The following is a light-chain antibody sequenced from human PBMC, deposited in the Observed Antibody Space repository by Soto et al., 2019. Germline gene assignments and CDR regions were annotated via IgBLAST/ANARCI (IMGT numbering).Light chain of an antibody. J-gene: IGLJ3*02. CDR2: EDN. CDR3: HSYESNNVV. CDR1: SGSIASNY. V-gene: IGLV6-57*03. Sequence: NFMLTQPHSVSESPGKTVIISCTRSSGSIASNYVQWYQQRPGSAPTIVIYEDNQRPSGVPDRFSGSVDSSSNSASLTISGLKTEYEADYYCHSYESNNVVFGGGTKLTVL.